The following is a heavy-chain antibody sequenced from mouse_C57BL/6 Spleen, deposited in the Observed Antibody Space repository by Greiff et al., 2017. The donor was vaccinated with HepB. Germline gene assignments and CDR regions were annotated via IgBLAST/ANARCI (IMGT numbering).Heavy chain of an antibody. D-gene: IGHD3-1*01. V-gene: IGHV1-69*01. CDR1: GYTFTSYW. Sequence: QVQLQQPGAELVMPGASVKLSCKASGYTFTSYWMHWVKQRPGQGLEWIGEIDPSDSYTNYNQKFKGKSTLTVDKSSSTAYMQLSSLTSVDSAVYYCARPSQLLYFDYWGQGTTLTVSS. CDR3: ARPSQLLYFDY. CDR2: IDPSDSYT. J-gene: IGHJ2*01.